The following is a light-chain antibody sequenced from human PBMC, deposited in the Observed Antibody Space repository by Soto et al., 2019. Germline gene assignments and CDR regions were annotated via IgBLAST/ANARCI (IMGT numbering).Light chain of an antibody. CDR3: CSYTLSSTYV. J-gene: IGLJ1*01. V-gene: IGLV2-18*02. Sequence: SALTQPPSVYGSPGQSVTISCTGTSSDVGSYNGVSWYQQPPGTAPKLIIYEVSNRPSGVPDRFSGSKSGNTASLTISGLQAEDEADYYCCSYTLSSTYVFGTGTKVTVL. CDR1: SSDVGSYNG. CDR2: EVS.